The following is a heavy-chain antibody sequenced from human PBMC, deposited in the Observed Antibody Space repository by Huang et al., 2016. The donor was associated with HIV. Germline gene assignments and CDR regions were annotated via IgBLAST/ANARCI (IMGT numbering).Heavy chain of an antibody. CDR2: INHSGST. V-gene: IGHV4-34*01. D-gene: IGHD3-9*01. CDR1: GGSFSGYF. CDR3: TRGAVRYFDRGGTRYYGMDV. J-gene: IGHJ6*02. Sequence: QVQLQQWGAGLLKPSETLSLTCAVHGGSFSGYFWSWVRQPPGKGLKWIGEINHSGSTNYNPSPKRRVTISRDTSKNQFSLKLSSVTAADTAVYYCTRGAVRYFDRGGTRYYGMDVWGQGTTVTVSS.